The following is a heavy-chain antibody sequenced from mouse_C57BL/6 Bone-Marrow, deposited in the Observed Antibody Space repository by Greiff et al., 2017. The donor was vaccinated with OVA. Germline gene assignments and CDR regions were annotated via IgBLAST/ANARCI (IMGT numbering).Heavy chain of an antibody. CDR1: GYTFTSYT. V-gene: IGHV1-4*01. J-gene: IGHJ2*01. Sequence: QVQLQQSGAELARPGASVKMSCKASGYTFTSYTIHWVKQRPGQGLEWIGDIDPSNDDTNYHQKFKGKATLTADKSSSTAYMQLSSLTSEDSAVYYCTRGYYFDYWGQGTTLTVSA. CDR3: TRGYYFDY. CDR2: IDPSNDDT.